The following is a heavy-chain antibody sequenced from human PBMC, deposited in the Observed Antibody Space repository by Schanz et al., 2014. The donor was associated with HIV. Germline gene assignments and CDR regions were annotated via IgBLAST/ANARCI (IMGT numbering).Heavy chain of an antibody. V-gene: IGHV3-23*01. Sequence: EALLLESGGGLVQPGGSLRLSCRGSELPFSHNAMTWVRQAPGKGLQWVSSITDSGDKTDYTDSVKGRFTISRDNSRNTLFLQMDSLRVDDTAVYYCAQMGAFAAFDIWGHGTVVTVSP. CDR1: ELPFSHNA. J-gene: IGHJ3*02. CDR3: AQMGAFAAFDI. D-gene: IGHD3-16*01. CDR2: ITDSGDKT.